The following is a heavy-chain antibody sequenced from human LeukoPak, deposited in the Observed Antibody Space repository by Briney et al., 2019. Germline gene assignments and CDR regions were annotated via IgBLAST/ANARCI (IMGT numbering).Heavy chain of an antibody. Sequence: ASVKVSCKASGGTFSNYAISWVRQAPGQGFEWVGGVIPIFDTTNYAQKFQGRVTITADESTRTAYMELSSLRSEDTAVYYCASQSPSDSSGWYGGPFDIWGQGTMVTVSS. CDR3: ASQSPSDSSGWYGGPFDI. CDR1: GGTFSNYA. V-gene: IGHV1-69*13. J-gene: IGHJ3*02. CDR2: VIPIFDTT. D-gene: IGHD6-19*01.